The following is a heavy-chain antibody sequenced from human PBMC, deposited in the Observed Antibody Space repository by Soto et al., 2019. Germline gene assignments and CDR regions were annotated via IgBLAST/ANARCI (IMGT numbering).Heavy chain of an antibody. J-gene: IGHJ4*02. CDR3: AKDLDSASTRPQY. Sequence: GGSLRLSCAASGFTFSSYAMSWVRQAPGKGLEWVSAISGGGGSTYYADSVKGRFTISRDNSKNTLYLQMNSLRAEDTAVYYCAKDLDSASTRPQYWGQGTLVTVSS. CDR2: ISGGGGST. V-gene: IGHV3-23*01. CDR1: GFTFSSYA. D-gene: IGHD2-2*01.